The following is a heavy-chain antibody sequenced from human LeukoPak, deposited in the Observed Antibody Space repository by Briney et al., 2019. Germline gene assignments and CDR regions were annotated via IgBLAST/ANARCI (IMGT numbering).Heavy chain of an antibody. CDR1: GGSVSSGSYY. V-gene: IGHV4-61*01. Sequence: SSETLSLTCTVSGGSVSSGSYYWSWIRQPPGKGLEWIGYARHRGSTNYNPSLKSRVTISVDTSKNQFSLKLNSVTAADTAVYYCATEGTYSSGWYDYWGQGTLVTVSS. CDR3: ATEGTYSSGWYDY. J-gene: IGHJ4*02. D-gene: IGHD6-19*01. CDR2: ARHRGST.